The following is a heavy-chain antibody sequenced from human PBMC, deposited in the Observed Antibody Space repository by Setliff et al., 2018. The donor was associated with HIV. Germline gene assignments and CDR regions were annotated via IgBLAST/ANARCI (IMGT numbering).Heavy chain of an antibody. V-gene: IGHV4-59*01. J-gene: IGHJ4*02. Sequence: SETLSLTCTVSGGSISSYYWSWIRQSPGKGLEWIGFIYYSGSTNYSPSLKSRVTISVETSKSQFSLKLNSVTAADSAIYYCAREFCTHGVCYEYYLDYWGQGTLVTVSS. CDR2: IYYSGST. CDR3: AREFCTHGVCYEYYLDY. D-gene: IGHD2-8*01. CDR1: GGSISSYY.